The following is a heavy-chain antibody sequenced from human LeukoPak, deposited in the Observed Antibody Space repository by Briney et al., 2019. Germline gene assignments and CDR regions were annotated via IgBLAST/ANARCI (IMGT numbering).Heavy chain of an antibody. CDR3: ARAPGGYYYGMDV. D-gene: IGHD3-10*01. J-gene: IGHJ6*04. Sequence: GGSLRLSCAASGFTFSGYWMTWVRQAPGKGLEWVANIKQDGSEKYYVDSVEGRFTISRDNAKNSLYLQMNSLRAEDTAVYYCARAPGGYYYGMDVWGEGTTVTVSS. CDR2: IKQDGSEK. V-gene: IGHV3-7*03. CDR1: GFTFSGYW.